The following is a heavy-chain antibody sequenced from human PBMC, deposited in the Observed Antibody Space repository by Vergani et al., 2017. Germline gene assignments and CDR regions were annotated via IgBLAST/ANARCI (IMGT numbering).Heavy chain of an antibody. V-gene: IGHV7-4-1*02. CDR2: INTNTGNP. Sequence: QVQLVQSGSELKKPGASVKVSCKASGYTFTSYALNWVRQAPGHGLEWMGWINTNTGNPTYAQGFTGRFVISLDTSVSTAHLQISRLRAEDTAIYYCARDLRSGYDSGRRSGGMDIWGQGTTVTVSS. D-gene: IGHD3-10*01. J-gene: IGHJ6*02. CDR1: GYTFTSYA. CDR3: ARDLRSGYDSGRRSGGMDI.